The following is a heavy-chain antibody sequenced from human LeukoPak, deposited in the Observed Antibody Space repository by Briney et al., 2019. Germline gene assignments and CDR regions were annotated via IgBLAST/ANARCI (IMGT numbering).Heavy chain of an antibody. J-gene: IGHJ6*02. CDR1: GYTFTSYY. V-gene: IGHV1-46*01. Sequence: ASVKVSCKASGYTFTSYYMHWVRQAPGQGLEWMGIINPSGGSTSYAQKFQGRVTMTRDTSTSTVYMELSSLRSEDTAVYYCARDLRRVPATPTLYYSYGMGVWGQGTTVTVSS. CDR3: ARDLRRVPATPTLYYSYGMGV. CDR2: INPSGGST. D-gene: IGHD2-2*01.